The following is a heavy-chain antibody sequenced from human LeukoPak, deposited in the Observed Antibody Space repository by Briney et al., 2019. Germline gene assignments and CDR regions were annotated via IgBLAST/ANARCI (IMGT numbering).Heavy chain of an antibody. D-gene: IGHD3-22*01. J-gene: IGHJ4*02. CDR1: GYTFTMYY. V-gene: IGHV1-46*01. CDR2: INPSDGAT. Sequence: ASVKVSCKASGYTFTMYYIHWVRQAPGQGLEWMGMINPSDGATTYAQRFQGRVTMTRDTSTSTVYMELSSLRSEDTAVYYCARDRDSSGYQLYYFDYWGQGTLVTVSS. CDR3: ARDRDSSGYQLYYFDY.